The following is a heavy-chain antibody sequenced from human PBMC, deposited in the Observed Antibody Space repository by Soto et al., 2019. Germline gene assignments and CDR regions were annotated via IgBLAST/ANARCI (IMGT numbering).Heavy chain of an antibody. V-gene: IGHV3-21*01. CDR2: ISSSSSYI. Sequence: EVQLVESGGGLVKPGGSLRLSCAASGFTFSTYSMNWVRQAAGKGLEWVSSISSSSSYIYYADSVNGRFTISRDNDKNSLYLQMNCLRAEDTAVYYCARYDSSGYYWPYYYYCMDVWGQGTTVTVSS. CDR1: GFTFSTYS. D-gene: IGHD3-22*01. CDR3: ARYDSSGYYWPYYYYCMDV. J-gene: IGHJ6*02.